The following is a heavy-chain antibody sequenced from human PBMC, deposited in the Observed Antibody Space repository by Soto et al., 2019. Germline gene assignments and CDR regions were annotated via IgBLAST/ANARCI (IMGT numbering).Heavy chain of an antibody. D-gene: IGHD3-10*01. J-gene: IGHJ4*02. CDR2: INPNSGGT. CDR1: GYTFTCYY. CDR3: ARDDGSGSYDY. Sequence: ASVKVSSKASGYTFTCYYMHWVRQAPGQGLEWMGWINPNSGGTNYAQKFQGWVTMTRDTSISTAYMELSRLRSDDTAVYYCARDDGSGSYDYWGQGTLVTVSS. V-gene: IGHV1-2*04.